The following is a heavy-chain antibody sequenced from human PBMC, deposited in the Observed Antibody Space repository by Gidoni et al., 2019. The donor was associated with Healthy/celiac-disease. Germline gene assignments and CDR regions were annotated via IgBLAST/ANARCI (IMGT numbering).Heavy chain of an antibody. V-gene: IGHV3-23*01. D-gene: IGHD3-9*01. CDR3: AKVPHYDIWTGYGNTYYYYYYMDV. Sequence: EVQLLESGGGLVQPGGSLRLSCAASGFTFSSYAMSWVRQAPGKGLEWVSAISGSGGSTYYADSVKGLFTISRDNSKNTLYLQMNSLRAEDTAVYYCAKVPHYDIWTGYGNTYYYYYYMDVWGKGTTVTVSS. J-gene: IGHJ6*03. CDR1: GFTFSSYA. CDR2: ISGSGGST.